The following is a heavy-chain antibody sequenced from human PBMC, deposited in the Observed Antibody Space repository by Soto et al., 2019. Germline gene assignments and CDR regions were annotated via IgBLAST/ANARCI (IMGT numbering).Heavy chain of an antibody. Sequence: QVTLKESGPVLVKPTETLTLTCTGSGFSLRTARMGVSWISQPQGKALEWLAHIFSNDDKSYSTSLKSRRAISTDTSKSQVGLTMTHMDPVDTATYFGARSSSGYDSLDYWGQGTLVTVSS. D-gene: IGHD5-12*01. J-gene: IGHJ4*02. CDR3: ARSSSGYDSLDY. CDR2: IFSNDDK. V-gene: IGHV2-26*01. CDR1: GFSLRTARMG.